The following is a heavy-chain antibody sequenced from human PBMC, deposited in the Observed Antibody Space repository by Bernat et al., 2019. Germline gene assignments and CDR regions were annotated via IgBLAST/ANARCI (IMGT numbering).Heavy chain of an antibody. CDR1: GFTVSSNY. CDR3: ARGYYDYVWGSYSNYFDY. J-gene: IGHJ4*02. D-gene: IGHD3-16*01. CDR2: IYSGGST. V-gene: IGHV3-66*01. Sequence: EVQLVESGGGLVQPGGSLRLSCAASGFTVSSNYMSWVRQAPGKGLEWVSVIYSGGSTYYADSVKGRFTISRDNSKNTLYLQMNSLRAEDTAVHYCARGYYDYVWGSYSNYFDYWGQGTLVTVSS.